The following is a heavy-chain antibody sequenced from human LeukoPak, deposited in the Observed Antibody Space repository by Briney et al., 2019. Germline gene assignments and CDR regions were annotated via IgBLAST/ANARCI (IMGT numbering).Heavy chain of an antibody. CDR1: GFTFTNYA. J-gene: IGHJ4*02. V-gene: IGHV3-30*04. CDR3: ARAASGQYGSGSYFRY. CDR2: ISYDGSNK. Sequence: PGRSLRLSCAASGFTFTNYAIDWVRQAPGKGLEWVAVISYDGSNKYYADSVKGRFTISRDNSKNTLYLQMNSLRAEDTAVYYCARAASGQYGSGSYFRYWGQGTLVTVSS. D-gene: IGHD3-10*01.